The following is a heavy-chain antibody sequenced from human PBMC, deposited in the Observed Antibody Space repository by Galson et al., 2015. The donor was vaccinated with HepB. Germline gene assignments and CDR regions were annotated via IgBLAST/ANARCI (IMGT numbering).Heavy chain of an antibody. CDR3: AKDNSTTGTFDN. J-gene: IGHJ4*02. D-gene: IGHD1/OR15-1a*01. CDR2: ISETGGRT. CDR1: GFSFNNYA. V-gene: IGHV3-23*01. Sequence: SLRLSCASSGFSFNNYAMSWVRQAPGQGLEWVSGISETGGRTYYADSVKGRFTISRDNSKNILFLQMHSLRVEDTAIFYCAKDNSTTGTFDNWGQGTLVTVSS.